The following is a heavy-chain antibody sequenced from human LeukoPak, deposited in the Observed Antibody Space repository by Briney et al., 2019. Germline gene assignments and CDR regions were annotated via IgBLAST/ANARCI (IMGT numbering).Heavy chain of an antibody. CDR1: GYSFTNYW. CDR3: ASPRYSSGWPLRN. D-gene: IGHD6-19*01. Sequence: GASLQISCKGSGYSFTNYWIGWVRQLPGKGLEWMGIIYPGDSDTRYSPSFQGQVTISADKSISTAYLQWSSLKASDTAMYYCASPRYSSGWPLRNWGQGTLVTVSS. V-gene: IGHV5-51*01. J-gene: IGHJ4*02. CDR2: IYPGDSDT.